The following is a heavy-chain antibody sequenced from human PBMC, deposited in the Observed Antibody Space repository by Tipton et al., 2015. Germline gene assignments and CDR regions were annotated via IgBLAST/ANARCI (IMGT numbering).Heavy chain of an antibody. V-gene: IGHV1-69*18. CDR1: GGTFSNYA. J-gene: IGHJ6*02. D-gene: IGHD3-22*01. Sequence: QLVQSGAEVKKPGSSVKVSCQVSGGTFSNYAISWVRQAPGHGLERRGTIIPIFGTTNHAQKFQGRVTITADESTITGFMELSGLRSDDTAVYYCARRQPRPQFDSSGYGTHYYGLDVWGQGTTVTVSS. CDR3: ARRQPRPQFDSSGYGTHYYGLDV. CDR2: IIPIFGTT.